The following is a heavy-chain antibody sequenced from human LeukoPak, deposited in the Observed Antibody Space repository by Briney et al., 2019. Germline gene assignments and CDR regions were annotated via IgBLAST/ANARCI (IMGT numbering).Heavy chain of an antibody. CDR1: GYTFTGYY. Sequence: ASVKVSCKASGYTFTGYYMHWVRQAPGQGLEWMGWINPNSGGTNYAQKFQGRVAMTRDTSISTAYMELSRLRSDDTAVYYCAREAVAGPSGAFEIWGQGTMVTVSS. CDR3: AREAVAGPSGAFEI. D-gene: IGHD6-19*01. J-gene: IGHJ3*02. V-gene: IGHV1-2*02. CDR2: INPNSGGT.